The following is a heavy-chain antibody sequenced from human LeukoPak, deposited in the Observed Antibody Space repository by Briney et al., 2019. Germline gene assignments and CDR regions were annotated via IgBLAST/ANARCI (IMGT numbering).Heavy chain of an antibody. CDR3: ARVVDGGSSWYSPMEY. CDR1: GFTFSNYA. J-gene: IGHJ4*02. D-gene: IGHD6-13*01. CDR2: ISHDESRQ. Sequence: GGCLRLSCAASGFTFSNYAMEWVRQAPGKGWEGVAVISHDESRQDYADHVKERSTISRDNSQNTLFLQMNSLRIEDTGVYYCARVVDGGSSWYSPMEYWGQGTRVTVS. V-gene: IGHV3-30*04.